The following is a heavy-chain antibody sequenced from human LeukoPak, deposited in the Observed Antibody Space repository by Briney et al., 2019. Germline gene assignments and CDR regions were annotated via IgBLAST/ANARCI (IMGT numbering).Heavy chain of an antibody. J-gene: IGHJ6*03. D-gene: IGHD1-1*01. CDR1: GFTFSNYG. CDR2: VRYDETTK. CDR3: AKAQLPDYYYMDV. V-gene: IGHV3-30*02. Sequence: GGSLRLSCAASGFTFSNYGMHWVRQAPGKGLEWVAFVRYDETTKFYADSVKGRFTTSRDNSKNTLVLQMNSLRAEDTAVYYCAKAQLPDYYYMDVWGKGTMVTVSS.